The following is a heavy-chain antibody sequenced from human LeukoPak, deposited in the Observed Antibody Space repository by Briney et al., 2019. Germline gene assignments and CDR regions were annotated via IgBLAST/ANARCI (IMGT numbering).Heavy chain of an antibody. J-gene: IGHJ4*02. Sequence: PSETLSLTCTVSGGSISNSNSFWAWIRQPPGKGLEWIGTIYYSGITHYSPSLKSRVTISVDTSKNQFSLKLSSETATDTALYYCARRVYGTSQYYWGQGTLVTVSS. D-gene: IGHD5/OR15-5a*01. V-gene: IGHV4-39*01. CDR3: ARRVYGTSQYY. CDR1: GGSISNSNSF. CDR2: IYYSGIT.